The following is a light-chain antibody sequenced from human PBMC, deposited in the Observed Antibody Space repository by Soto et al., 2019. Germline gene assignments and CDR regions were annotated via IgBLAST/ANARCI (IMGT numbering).Light chain of an antibody. CDR3: QQYNNWPRT. Sequence: EIVMTHSPATLSVSPGERATLSCRASQSVGSNLAWYQQKPGQAPRPLIYSASTRATGVPARFSGSGSGTEFILTISSLQPEDYAVYYCQQYNNWPRTFGQGTKVDIK. CDR2: SAS. V-gene: IGKV3-15*01. J-gene: IGKJ1*01. CDR1: QSVGSN.